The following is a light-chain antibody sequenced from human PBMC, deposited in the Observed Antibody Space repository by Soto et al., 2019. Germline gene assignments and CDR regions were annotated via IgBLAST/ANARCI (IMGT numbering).Light chain of an antibody. Sequence: QAVVTQEPSLTVSPGGTVTLTCGSSTGAVTSGHYPYWFQQKPGQAPRTLIYDTSNKHSWTPARFSGSLLGGKAALTLSGAQPEDEADYYCLLSSSGARPVFGGGTKLTVL. CDR3: LLSSSGARPV. CDR1: TGAVTSGHY. CDR2: DTS. J-gene: IGLJ2*01. V-gene: IGLV7-46*01.